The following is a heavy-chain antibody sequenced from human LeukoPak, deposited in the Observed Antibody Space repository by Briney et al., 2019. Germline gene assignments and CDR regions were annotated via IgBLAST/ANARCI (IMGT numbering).Heavy chain of an antibody. Sequence: RASVKVSCKASGGTFSSYAISWVRQAPGQGLEWMGRIIPIFGTANYAQKFQGRVTITTDESTSTAYMELSSLRSEDTAVYYCARGSSGWYRFDYWGQGTLVTASS. CDR2: IIPIFGTA. V-gene: IGHV1-69*05. CDR1: GGTFSSYA. CDR3: ARGSSGWYRFDY. J-gene: IGHJ4*02. D-gene: IGHD6-19*01.